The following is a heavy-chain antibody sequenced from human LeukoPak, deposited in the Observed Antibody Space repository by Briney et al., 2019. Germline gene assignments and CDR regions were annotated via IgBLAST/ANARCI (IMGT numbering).Heavy chain of an antibody. Sequence: ASVKVSCKASGYTFTTYYMYWVRQAPGQGLEWMGIISLGVGSTNYAQKFQGRITMTRDMSTSTVYMDLSSLRSEDTAVYYCATSSIAARDPRKNAFDIWGQGTMVTVSS. CDR2: ISLGVGST. D-gene: IGHD6-6*01. J-gene: IGHJ3*02. V-gene: IGHV1-46*01. CDR3: ATSSIAARDPRKNAFDI. CDR1: GYTFTTYY.